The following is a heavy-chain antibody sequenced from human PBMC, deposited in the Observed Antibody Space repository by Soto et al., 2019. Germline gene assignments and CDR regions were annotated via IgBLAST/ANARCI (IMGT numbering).Heavy chain of an antibody. CDR1: KFSFSTYA. J-gene: IGHJ3*01. V-gene: IGHV3-23*01. CDR3: TRDPNGDYIGAFDF. D-gene: IGHD4-17*01. Sequence: EVQVLESGGGSIQPGGSLSLSCTTSKFSFSTYAMTWVRQAPGEGLEWVSSIRGSGDGTSYADSVRGRFTISRDNSKNTLYLRMNSLRVEDTAVYYCTRDPNGDYIGAFDFWGQGMLVTVSS. CDR2: IRGSGDGT.